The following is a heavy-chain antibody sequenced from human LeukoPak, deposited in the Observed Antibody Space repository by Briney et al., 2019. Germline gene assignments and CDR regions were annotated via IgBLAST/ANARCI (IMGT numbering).Heavy chain of an antibody. V-gene: IGHV3-23*01. Sequence: GGSLRLSCAASGFTFSTYAMSWVRQAPGKGLEWVSVISSSGDSAYYADSVKGWFTISRDNSKNTLYLQMNSLRAEDTAVYYCAKDGTVTGTFRAFDYWGQGTLVTVSS. CDR2: ISSSGDSA. D-gene: IGHD6-19*01. CDR3: AKDGTVTGTFRAFDY. CDR1: GFTFSTYA. J-gene: IGHJ4*02.